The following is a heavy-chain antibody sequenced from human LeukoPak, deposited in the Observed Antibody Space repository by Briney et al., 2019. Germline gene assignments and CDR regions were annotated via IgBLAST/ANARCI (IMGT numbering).Heavy chain of an antibody. CDR2: INSGGGTI. D-gene: IGHD4-17*01. J-gene: IGHJ4*02. CDR1: GFTFSNYE. Sequence: GGSLRLSCAASGFTFSNYEMNWVRQAPGKGLEWVSYINSGGGTIYYADSVKGRFTISRDNAKNSLYLQMNSLRAEDTAVYYCARDPFDYGDSSHYFDYWGQGTLVTVSS. V-gene: IGHV3-48*03. CDR3: ARDPFDYGDSSHYFDY.